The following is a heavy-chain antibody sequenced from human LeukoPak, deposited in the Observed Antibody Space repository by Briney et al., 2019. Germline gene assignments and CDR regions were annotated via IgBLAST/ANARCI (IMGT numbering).Heavy chain of an antibody. D-gene: IGHD3-16*01. CDR1: GFTFSSYW. J-gene: IGHJ4*02. CDR3: ARDSMITFGGVDY. V-gene: IGHV3-7*01. CDR2: IKQDGSEK. Sequence: GGSLRLSCAASGFTFSSYWMSRVRQAPGKGLEWVANIKQDGSEKYYVDSVKGRFTISRDNAKNSLYLQMNSLRAEDTAVYYCARDSMITFGGVDYWGQGTLVTVSS.